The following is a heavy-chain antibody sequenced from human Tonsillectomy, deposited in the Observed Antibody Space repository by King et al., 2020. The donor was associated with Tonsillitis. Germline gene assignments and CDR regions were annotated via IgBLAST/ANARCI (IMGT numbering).Heavy chain of an antibody. J-gene: IGHJ3*02. Sequence: QLVEXGGGVVQPGRSLRXSCAAXGFTFSTYGIHWVRQAPGKXLEWXAVIXYDGSNKNYGDSVXGRXTIXXDNSKXTLYLQMNSLRAEDTAVYYCAVXLXXXXSXSSSPXXDIXXXXTMVXVSS. CDR1: GFTFSTYG. V-gene: IGHV3-30*03. CDR3: AVXLXXXXSXSSSPXXDI. CDR2: IXYDGSNK. D-gene: IGHD3-10*01.